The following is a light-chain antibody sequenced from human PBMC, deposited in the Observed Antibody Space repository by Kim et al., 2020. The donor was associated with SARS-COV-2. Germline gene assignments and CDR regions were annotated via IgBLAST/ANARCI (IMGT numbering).Light chain of an antibody. Sequence: VTISRAGSSSNIWAGYDVHWYQQLPGTAPKLLIYGNSNRPSGVPDRFSGSKSGTSASLAITGLQAEDEADYYCQSYDSSLSGSYVFGTGTKVTVL. V-gene: IGLV1-40*01. CDR3: QSYDSSLSGSYV. CDR1: SSNIWAGYD. J-gene: IGLJ1*01. CDR2: GNS.